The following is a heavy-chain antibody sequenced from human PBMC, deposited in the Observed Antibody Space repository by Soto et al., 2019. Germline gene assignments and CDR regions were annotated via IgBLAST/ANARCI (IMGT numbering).Heavy chain of an antibody. CDR2: INHSGST. D-gene: IGHD3-22*01. Sequence: SETLSLTCAVYGGSFSGYYWSWIRQPPGKGLEWIGEINHSGSTNYNPSLKSRVTISVDTSKNQFSLKLSSVTAADTAVYYCARTPHYYDSSGYYYFFPWRFDYWGQGTLVTVSS. J-gene: IGHJ4*02. CDR3: ARTPHYYDSSGYYYFFPWRFDY. CDR1: GGSFSGYY. V-gene: IGHV4-34*01.